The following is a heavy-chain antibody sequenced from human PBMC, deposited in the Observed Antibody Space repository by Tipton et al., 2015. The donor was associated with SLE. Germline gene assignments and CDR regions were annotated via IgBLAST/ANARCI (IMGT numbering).Heavy chain of an antibody. V-gene: IGHV4-34*01. J-gene: IGHJ4*02. CDR1: GGSFSNFY. D-gene: IGHD6-6*01. Sequence: TLSLTRAVYGGSFSNFYWSWIRQPPGEGLEWIGEISHSGSTNYNPSLQSRVTISVDTSKNQFSLKLNSVTAADTAVYYCARGSREVARPLGDWGQGTLVTVSS. CDR2: ISHSGST. CDR3: ARGSREVARPLGD.